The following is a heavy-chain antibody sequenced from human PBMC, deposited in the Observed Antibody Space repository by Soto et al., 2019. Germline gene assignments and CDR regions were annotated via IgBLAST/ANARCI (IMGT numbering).Heavy chain of an antibody. V-gene: IGHV4-39*01. CDR3: ARGGNVLMVYATDY. J-gene: IGHJ4*02. D-gene: IGHD2-8*01. CDR1: GGSISSSSYY. Sequence: PSETLSLTCTVSGGSISSSSYYWGWIRQPPGKGLEWIGSIYYSGSTYYNPSLKSRVTISVDTSKNQFSLKLSSVTAADTAVYYCARGGNVLMVYATDYWGQGTLVTVSS. CDR2: IYYSGST.